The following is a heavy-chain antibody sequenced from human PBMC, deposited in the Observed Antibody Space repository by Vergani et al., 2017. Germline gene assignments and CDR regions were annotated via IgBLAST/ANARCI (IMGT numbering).Heavy chain of an antibody. Sequence: VQLVESGGGVVQPGGSLKLSCAASGFTFSSYGMHWVRPAPGKGLEWVGVIWYDGSNKNYADPVKGRFTIPRDNSKNTLYLQMNSLRAEDTAVYYCARGEPQYRDRSAXFDYWGQGTLVTVSS. CDR1: GFTFSSYG. CDR3: ARGEPQYRDRSAXFDY. J-gene: IGHJ4*02. V-gene: IGHV3-33*01. CDR2: IWYDGSNK. D-gene: IGHD3-16*01.